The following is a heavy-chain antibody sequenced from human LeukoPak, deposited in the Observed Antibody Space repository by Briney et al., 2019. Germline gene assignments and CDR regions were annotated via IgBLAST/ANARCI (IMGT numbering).Heavy chain of an antibody. CDR3: VKDFVGVEEF. CDR2: ISWNSGSI. D-gene: IGHD3-16*01. V-gene: IGHV3-9*01. J-gene: IGHJ4*02. Sequence: GGSLRLSCAASGFTFDDYAMHWVRQAPGKGLEWVSGISWNSGSIGYADSVKGRFTISRDIAKNTLYLQMNSLRPEDTAVYHCVKDFVGVEEFWGQGTLVTVSS. CDR1: GFTFDDYA.